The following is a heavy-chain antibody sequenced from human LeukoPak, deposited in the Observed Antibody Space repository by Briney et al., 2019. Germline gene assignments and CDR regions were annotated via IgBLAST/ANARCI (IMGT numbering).Heavy chain of an antibody. CDR2: IKNKTDGGIT. D-gene: IGHD6-13*01. J-gene: IGHJ4*02. V-gene: IGHV3-15*01. CDR3: TTDNYSSSDY. Sequence: GGSLRLSSAASGFTFSNAWMGWVRQAPGEGLEWVGRIKNKTDGGITAYAAPVKGRFTSSRDDSKNTLYLQMNSLKTEDTAVYYCTTDNYSSSDYWGQGNLVTVSS. CDR1: GFTFSNAW.